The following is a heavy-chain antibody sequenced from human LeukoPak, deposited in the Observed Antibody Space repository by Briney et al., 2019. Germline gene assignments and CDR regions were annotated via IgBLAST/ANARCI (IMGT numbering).Heavy chain of an antibody. CDR2: ISTSGGAT. Sequence: GGSLRLSCAASGFTFSNHAMSWVRQAPGQGLEWVSTISTSGGATYYADSVKGRFTISRDDAKTSVYLQMNSLRAEDTAVYYCARNKGWELPAELDSWGQGTLVTVSS. CDR3: ARNKGWELPAELDS. V-gene: IGHV3-23*01. CDR1: GFTFSNHA. D-gene: IGHD2-15*01. J-gene: IGHJ4*02.